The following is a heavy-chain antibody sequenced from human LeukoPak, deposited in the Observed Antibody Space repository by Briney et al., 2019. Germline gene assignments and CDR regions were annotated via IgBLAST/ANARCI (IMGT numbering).Heavy chain of an antibody. J-gene: IGHJ4*02. D-gene: IGHD6-6*01. V-gene: IGHV1-2*02. CDR3: ARARSSSPFDY. CDR1: GYTFTGYY. Sequence: ASVKVSCKASGYTFTGYYMHWVRQAPGQGLEWMGWINPNSGGTNYAQKFQGGVTMTRDTSISTAYMELSRLKSDDTAVYYCARARSSSPFDYWGQGTLVTVSS. CDR2: INPNSGGT.